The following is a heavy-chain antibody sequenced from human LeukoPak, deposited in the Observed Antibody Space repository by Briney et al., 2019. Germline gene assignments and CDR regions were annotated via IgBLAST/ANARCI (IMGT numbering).Heavy chain of an antibody. CDR2: IYYSGST. J-gene: IGHJ4*02. CDR3: AKRDDSGGNLVDL. V-gene: IGHV4-39*02. CDR1: GGSIRSGNHY. Sequence: SETLSLTCTVSGGSIRSGNHYWAWIRQPPGKGLVWIGSIYYSGSTYYNPSLENRVTISIDTSKNHFSLKLSSLSAADTSVYYCAKRDDSGGNLVDLWGQGTLVTVS. D-gene: IGHD3-22*01.